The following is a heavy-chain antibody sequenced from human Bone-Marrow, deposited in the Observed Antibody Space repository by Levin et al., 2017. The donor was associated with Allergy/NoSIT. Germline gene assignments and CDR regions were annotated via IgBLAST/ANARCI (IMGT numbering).Heavy chain of an antibody. Sequence: ETLSLTCAASGFTLSRYTMNWVRQGPRKGLEWVSSISSSSSYIFYADSVKGRFTISRDNANNSLYLQMNSLGAEDTAVYYCARGDSYGFFGFWGQGALVTVSS. D-gene: IGHD3/OR15-3a*01. J-gene: IGHJ4*02. CDR3: ARGDSYGFFGF. CDR2: ISSSSSYI. V-gene: IGHV3-21*01. CDR1: GFTLSRYT.